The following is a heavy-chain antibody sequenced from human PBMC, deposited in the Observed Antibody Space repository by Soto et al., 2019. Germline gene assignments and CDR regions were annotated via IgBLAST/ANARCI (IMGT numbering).Heavy chain of an antibody. CDR1: GGTFSSYT. Sequence: QVQLVQSGAEVKKPGSSVKVSCKASGGTFSSYTISWVRQAPGQGLEWMGRIIPILGIANYAQKFQGRVTITADKSTSTAYMELSRLRSEDTAVYYCAREGDPGEVGYFDYWGQGTLVTVSS. J-gene: IGHJ4*02. CDR2: IIPILGIA. CDR3: AREGDPGEVGYFDY. D-gene: IGHD3-16*01. V-gene: IGHV1-69*08.